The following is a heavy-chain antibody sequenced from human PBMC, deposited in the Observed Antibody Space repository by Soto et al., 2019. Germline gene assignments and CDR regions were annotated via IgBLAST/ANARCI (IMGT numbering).Heavy chain of an antibody. D-gene: IGHD3-22*01. Sequence: QVQLVQSGAEVKKPGASVKVSCRVSGYTPTDLSMHWLGRVPGKGLEWMGGFDPEDGETIYAQKFKGRVTMTEDTSTDTAYMELSSLRSEDTAVYYCATDPYYDSSGYYYWGQGTLVTVSS. J-gene: IGHJ4*02. CDR3: ATDPYYDSSGYYY. CDR1: GYTPTDLS. CDR2: FDPEDGET. V-gene: IGHV1-24*01.